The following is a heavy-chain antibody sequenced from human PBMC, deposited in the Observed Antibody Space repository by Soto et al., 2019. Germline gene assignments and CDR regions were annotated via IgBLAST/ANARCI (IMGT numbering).Heavy chain of an antibody. J-gene: IGHJ3*02. V-gene: IGHV3-7*05. CDR1: GFSFGSSW. D-gene: IGHD6-13*01. Sequence: EVQLVESGGEWVQPGGSLRLSCAASGFSFGSSWMTRVRQAPGKGLEWVANIKKDGSKINYLDSVRGRFTVSRDNAKNSLYLEMNSLRAEDTALYYCARDVSPGSSSLYLDAFDIWGQGTMVTVSS. CDR3: ARDVSPGSSSLYLDAFDI. CDR2: IKKDGSKI.